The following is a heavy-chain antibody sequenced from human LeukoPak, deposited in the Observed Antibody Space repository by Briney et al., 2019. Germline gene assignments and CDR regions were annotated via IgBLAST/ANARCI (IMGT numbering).Heavy chain of an antibody. V-gene: IGHV4-39*07. D-gene: IGHD3-22*01. CDR2: IYYSGST. CDR3: AGSSGYYYYYYYYMDV. J-gene: IGHJ6*03. Sequence: SETLSLTCTVSGGSISSSSYYWGWIRQPPGKGLEWIGSIYYSGSTYYNPSLKSRVTISVDTSKNQFSLKLSSVTAADTAVYYCAGSSGYYYYYYYYMDVWGKGTTVTVSS. CDR1: GGSISSSSYY.